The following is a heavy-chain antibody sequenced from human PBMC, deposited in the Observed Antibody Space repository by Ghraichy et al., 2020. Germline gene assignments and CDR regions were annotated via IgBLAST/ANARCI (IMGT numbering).Heavy chain of an antibody. CDR1: GFTFSSYG. CDR2: IWYDGSNK. Sequence: GGSLRLSCAASGFTFSSYGMHWVRQAPGKGLEWVAVIWYDGSNKYYADSVKGRFTISRDNSKNTLYLQMNSLRAEDTAVYYCARGARFMVRGYRERHDAFDIWGQGTMVTVSS. D-gene: IGHD3-10*01. J-gene: IGHJ3*02. CDR3: ARGARFMVRGYRERHDAFDI. V-gene: IGHV3-33*01.